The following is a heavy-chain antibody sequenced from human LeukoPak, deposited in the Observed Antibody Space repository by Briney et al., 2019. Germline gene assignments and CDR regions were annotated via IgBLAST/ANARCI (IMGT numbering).Heavy chain of an antibody. J-gene: IGHJ4*02. V-gene: IGHV4-59*01. CDR1: GGSINNYY. Sequence: SETLSLTRTVSGGSINNYYWSWIRQPPGKGLEWIGYIYYRGSTNYNPSLKSRVTFSVDTSKNQFSLELNSVTAADTAVYYCARGGDYGDLRYFDYWGQGTLVTVSS. D-gene: IGHD4-17*01. CDR3: ARGGDYGDLRYFDY. CDR2: IYYRGST.